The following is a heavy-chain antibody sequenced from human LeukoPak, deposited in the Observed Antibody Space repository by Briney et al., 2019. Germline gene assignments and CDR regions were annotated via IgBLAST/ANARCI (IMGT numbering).Heavy chain of an antibody. V-gene: IGHV1-46*01. CDR2: INPSGGTT. CDR1: GYTFTNYY. Sequence: ASVKVSCKASGYTFTNYYIHWVRQAPGQGLEWMGLINPSGGTTNCAQKFQGRVTMTRDMSTTTVYMHLSSLRAEDTAMYYCAKNIGGYNSHYFDYWGQGTLVTVSS. D-gene: IGHD5-24*01. CDR3: AKNIGGYNSHYFDY. J-gene: IGHJ4*02.